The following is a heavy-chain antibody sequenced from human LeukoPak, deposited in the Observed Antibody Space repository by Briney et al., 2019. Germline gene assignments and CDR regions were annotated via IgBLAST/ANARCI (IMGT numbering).Heavy chain of an antibody. V-gene: IGHV4-4*07. CDR2: IYTSGST. Sequence: SETLSLTCTVSGGSISNYYWNWIRQPAGKGLEWIGRIYTSGSTYYNPSLKSRVTISVDTSKNQFSLRLSSVTATDTAVYYCARLVFFIDYYYMDVWGKGTTVTVSS. CDR3: ARLVFFIDYYYMDV. D-gene: IGHD6-13*01. J-gene: IGHJ6*03. CDR1: GGSISNYY.